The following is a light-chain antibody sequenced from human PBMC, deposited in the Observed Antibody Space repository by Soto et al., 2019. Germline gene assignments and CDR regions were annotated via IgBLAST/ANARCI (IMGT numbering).Light chain of an antibody. CDR3: QQYNSYSWT. CDR2: DAS. Sequence: TQMTQSPSTLSASVGDSVSITCRASRDIGTWLAWFQQKPGRAPNLLIYDASSLESGVPSRFSGSGSGTEFTLTISSLQPDDFATYYCQQYNSYSWTFGQGTKVDIK. J-gene: IGKJ1*01. V-gene: IGKV1-5*01. CDR1: RDIGTW.